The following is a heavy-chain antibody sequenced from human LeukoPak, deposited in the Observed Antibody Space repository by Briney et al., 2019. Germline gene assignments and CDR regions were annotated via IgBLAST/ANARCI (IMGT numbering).Heavy chain of an antibody. D-gene: IGHD3-22*01. CDR2: ISSCSSCI. CDR1: GFTFSSYS. V-gene: IGHV3-21*01. Sequence: GGSLRLSCAASGFTFSSYSMNWVRQAPGKGLEWVSSISSCSSCIYYADSVKGRFTISRDNAKNSLYLQMNSLRAEDTAVYYCARDYYDSSDPTAGYWGQGTLVTVSS. CDR3: ARDYYDSSDPTAGY. J-gene: IGHJ4*02.